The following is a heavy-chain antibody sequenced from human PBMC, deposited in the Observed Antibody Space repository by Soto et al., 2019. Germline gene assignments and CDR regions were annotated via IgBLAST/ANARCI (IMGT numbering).Heavy chain of an antibody. CDR2: ISPFFGTT. D-gene: IGHD2-21*02. Sequence: QVHLVQSGADGRKSGSSVRVSCTASGGGTFSNDAISWVRQAPGQGLEWLGRISPFFGTTDYSQSFQGRLTMTADAATGTVYMDLRRLKSDDTAVYYCAREVVTETTWGSFDSWGQGTLVTVSS. J-gene: IGHJ4*02. CDR3: AREVVTETTWGSFDS. CDR1: GGGTFSNDA. V-gene: IGHV1-69*01.